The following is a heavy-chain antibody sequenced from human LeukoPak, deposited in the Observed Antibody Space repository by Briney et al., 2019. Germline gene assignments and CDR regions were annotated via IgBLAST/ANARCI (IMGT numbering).Heavy chain of an antibody. CDR3: ARGVVPAAIVWFDP. D-gene: IGHD2-2*01. V-gene: IGHV3-7*01. Sequence: GGSLRLSCAASGFTFSSYWMSWVRQAPGKGLEWVANIKQDGSEKYYVDSVKGRFTISRDNAKNSLYLQINSLRAEDTAVYYCARGVVPAAIVWFDPWGQGTLVTVSS. J-gene: IGHJ5*02. CDR1: GFTFSSYW. CDR2: IKQDGSEK.